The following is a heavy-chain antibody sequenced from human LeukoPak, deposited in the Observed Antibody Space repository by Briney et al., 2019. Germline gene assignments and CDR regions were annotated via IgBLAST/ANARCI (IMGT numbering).Heavy chain of an antibody. D-gene: IGHD2-2*01. CDR1: GYTFTSYG. CDR2: ISAYNGNT. V-gene: IGHV1-18*01. CDR3: ARTDIVVVPAAETFDC. Sequence: ASVKGSCKASGYTFTSYGISWVRQAPGQGLEWMGWISAYNGNTNYAQKLQGRVTMTTDTSTSTAYMELRSLRSDDTAVYYCARTDIVVVPAAETFDCWGQGTLVTVSS. J-gene: IGHJ4*02.